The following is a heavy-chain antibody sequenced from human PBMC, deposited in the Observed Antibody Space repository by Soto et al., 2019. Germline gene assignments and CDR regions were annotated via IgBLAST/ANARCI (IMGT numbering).Heavy chain of an antibody. Sequence: PGGSLRLSCAASGFTFSDYYMSWIRQAPGKGLEWVSYISSSSSYTNYADSVKGRFTISRDNAKNSLYLQMNSLRAEDTAVYYCARDSHYYDSSGYYYDFDYWGQGTPVTVSS. CDR3: ARDSHYYDSSGYYYDFDY. V-gene: IGHV3-11*06. CDR1: GFTFSDYY. CDR2: ISSSSSYT. D-gene: IGHD3-22*01. J-gene: IGHJ4*02.